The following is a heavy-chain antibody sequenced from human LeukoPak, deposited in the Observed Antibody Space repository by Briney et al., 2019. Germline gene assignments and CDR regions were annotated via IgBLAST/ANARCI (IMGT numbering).Heavy chain of an antibody. D-gene: IGHD3-9*01. CDR3: ARSSRYDIWTGYPY. CDR1: GYTFTGYY. Sequence: ASVNVSCTASGYTFTGYYMHWVRQAPGPGREGMGWINANSGGTNYAQKFQGRVTMTRDTSISTAYMELSRLRSDDTAVYYCARSSRYDIWTGYPYWGQGTLVTVSP. V-gene: IGHV1-2*02. J-gene: IGHJ4*02. CDR2: INANSGGT.